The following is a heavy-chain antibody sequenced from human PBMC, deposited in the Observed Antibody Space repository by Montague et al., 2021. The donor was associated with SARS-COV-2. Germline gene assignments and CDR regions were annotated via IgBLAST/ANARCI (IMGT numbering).Heavy chain of an antibody. CDR3: AAGIGNNALAY. D-gene: IGHD1-14*01. V-gene: IGHV3-53*04. J-gene: IGHJ4*02. CDR1: GFLVSGNY. Sequence: SLRLSCAASGFLVSGNYMSWVRQAPGKGLDWVSVIYTGGTTFYAGSGKGRFTISRHNADNTLYHQMNSLRDDDTTVYYCAAGIGNNALAYWGQGTLVTVSS. CDR2: IYTGGTT.